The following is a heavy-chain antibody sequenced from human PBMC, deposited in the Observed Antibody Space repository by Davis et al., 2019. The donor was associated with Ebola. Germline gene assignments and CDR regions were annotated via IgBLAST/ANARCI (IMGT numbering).Heavy chain of an antibody. J-gene: IGHJ5*02. Sequence: PGGSLRLSCAASGFTFSSYAMSWVRQAPGKGLEWVSAISGSGGSTYYADSVKGRFTISRDNAKNTVYLQMNSLGAEDTAVYFCARGAAGDGVYFDPWSQGTLVTVSS. CDR2: ISGSGGST. D-gene: IGHD2-8*01. V-gene: IGHV3-23*01. CDR1: GFTFSSYA. CDR3: ARGAAGDGVYFDP.